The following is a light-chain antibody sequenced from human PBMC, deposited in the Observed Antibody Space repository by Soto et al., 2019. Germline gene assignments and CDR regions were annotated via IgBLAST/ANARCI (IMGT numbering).Light chain of an antibody. V-gene: IGKV1-9*01. CDR2: TAS. CDR3: QQLNSYPPLFT. Sequence: DIQLTQSPSFLSASVGDRVTITCRASQGISSFLAWYQQKPGKAPKLLISTASTLLSGVPSRFSGSGSGTEFTLTISSLQPEDFATYSCQQLNSYPPLFTFGPGTKVDIK. J-gene: IGKJ3*01. CDR1: QGISSF.